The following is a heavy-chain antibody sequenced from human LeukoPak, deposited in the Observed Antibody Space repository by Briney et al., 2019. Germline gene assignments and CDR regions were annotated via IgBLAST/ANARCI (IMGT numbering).Heavy chain of an antibody. V-gene: IGHV4-34*01. CDR1: GVSFSGYY. CDR3: AAYSSSLIAHYFDY. Sequence: SETLSLTCAVYGVSFSGYYWSWIRQPPGKGLEWIGEINHSGSTNYNPSLKSRVTISVDTSKNQFSLKLSSVTAAHTAVYYCAAYSSSLIAHYFDYWGQGTLVTVSS. D-gene: IGHD6-13*01. J-gene: IGHJ4*02. CDR2: INHSGST.